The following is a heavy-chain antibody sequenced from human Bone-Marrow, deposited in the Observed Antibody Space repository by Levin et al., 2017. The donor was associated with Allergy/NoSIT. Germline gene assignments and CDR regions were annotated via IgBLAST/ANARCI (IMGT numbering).Heavy chain of an antibody. J-gene: IGHJ4*02. Sequence: GGSLRLSCAASGFTFSSHAMHWVRQAPGKGLEWVAAVSYDGRSKYHADSVKGRITISRDNSKNTVDLQVNSLRAEDTGVYYCARDTYGEQGGPLDYWGQGILVSVSS. D-gene: IGHD3-10*01. CDR1: GFTFSSHA. V-gene: IGHV3-30*04. CDR3: ARDTYGEQGGPLDY. CDR2: VSYDGRSK.